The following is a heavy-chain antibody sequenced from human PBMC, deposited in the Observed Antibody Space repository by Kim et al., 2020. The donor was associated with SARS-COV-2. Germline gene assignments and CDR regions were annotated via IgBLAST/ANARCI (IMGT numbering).Heavy chain of an antibody. Sequence: GGSLRLSCAASGFTFDDYAMHWVRQAPGKGLEWVSGITWNSGSIGYADSVKGRFTISRDNAKNSLYLQMISLRAEDTALYYCAKDIGAFDFCSGYGGMDVWGQGTTVTVSS. CDR2: ITWNSGSI. V-gene: IGHV3-9*01. CDR3: AKDIGAFDFCSGYGGMDV. CDR1: GFTFDDYA. J-gene: IGHJ6*02. D-gene: IGHD3-3*01.